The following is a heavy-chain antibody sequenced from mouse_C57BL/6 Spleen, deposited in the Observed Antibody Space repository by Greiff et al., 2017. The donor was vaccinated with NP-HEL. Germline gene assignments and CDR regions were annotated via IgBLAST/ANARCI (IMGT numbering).Heavy chain of an antibody. CDR2: IRSKSNNYAT. CDR3: VRGEERYAMDY. J-gene: IGHJ4*01. V-gene: IGHV10-1*01. CDR1: GFSFNTYA. Sequence: EVQLVESGGGLVQPKGSLKLSCAASGFSFNTYAMNWVRQAPGKGLEWVARIRSKSNNYATYYADSVKDRFTISRDDSESMLYLQMNNLKTEDTAMYYCVRGEERYAMDYWGQGTSVTVSS.